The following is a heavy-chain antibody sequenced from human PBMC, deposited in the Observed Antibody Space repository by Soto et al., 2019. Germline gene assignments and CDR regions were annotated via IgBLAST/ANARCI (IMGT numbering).Heavy chain of an antibody. D-gene: IGHD6-13*01. Sequence: EVQLVESGGGLVKPGGSLRLSCTASGFTFNNAWMSWVRQAPGKGLEWVGRIKSKTDSGTTDYAAPGKVRFTISRDDSENMLYLQMKRLKTEDTAVYYCTTGLGQQELAFDYWAQGTLLTVSS. CDR2: IKSKTDSGTT. V-gene: IGHV3-15*01. CDR1: GFTFNNAW. J-gene: IGHJ4*02. CDR3: TTGLGQQELAFDY.